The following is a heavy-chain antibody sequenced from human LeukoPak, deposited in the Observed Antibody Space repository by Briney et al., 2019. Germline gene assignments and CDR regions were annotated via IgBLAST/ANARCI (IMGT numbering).Heavy chain of an antibody. J-gene: IGHJ5*02. CDR1: GYSFTSNY. V-gene: IGHV1-46*01. CDR2: IYPRDGST. CDR3: ARDRYYDSSRRYWFDP. Sequence: ASVKVSCKASGYSFTSNYIHWARQAPGQGLEWMGMIYPRDGSTSYAQKFQGRVTVTRDTSASTAYMELSSLRSEDTAVYYCARDRYYDSSRRYWFDPWGQGTLVTVSS. D-gene: IGHD3-22*01.